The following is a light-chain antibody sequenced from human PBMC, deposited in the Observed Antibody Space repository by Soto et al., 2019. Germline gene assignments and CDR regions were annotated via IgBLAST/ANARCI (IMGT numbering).Light chain of an antibody. Sequence: DIQMTQSPSSLSASVGDRVTITCQASQDITYYVNWYQQQPGKAPKLLIYDASTLQTRVPSRFAGSVSGPDFPFTISSLQPQDSPTYYSQHYGNLPPTFGQGTKVEIK. J-gene: IGKJ1*01. CDR3: QHYGNLPPT. CDR1: QDITYY. V-gene: IGKV1-33*01. CDR2: DAS.